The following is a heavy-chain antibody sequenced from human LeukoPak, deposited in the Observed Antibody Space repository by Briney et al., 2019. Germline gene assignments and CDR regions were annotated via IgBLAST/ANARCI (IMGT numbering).Heavy chain of an antibody. V-gene: IGHV3-7*01. CDR2: IKQDGSEK. CDR3: ATASGTYTSTY. D-gene: IGHD1-26*01. J-gene: IGHJ4*02. CDR1: GFTFSSYW. Sequence: PGGSLRLSCAASGFTFSSYWMSWVRQAPGKGLEWVASIKQDGSEKYYVDSVKGRFTISRDNAKNSLYLQMNSLRAEDTAVYYCATASGTYTSTYWGQGTLVTVSS.